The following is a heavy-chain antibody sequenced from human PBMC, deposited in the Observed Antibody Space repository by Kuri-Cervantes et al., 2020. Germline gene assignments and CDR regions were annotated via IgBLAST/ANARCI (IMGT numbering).Heavy chain of an antibody. J-gene: IGHJ4*02. CDR2: IYYSGST. V-gene: IGHV4-30-4*01. D-gene: IGHD6-19*01. Sequence: LRLSCTVSGGSISSGDYYWSWIRQPPGKGLEWIGYIYYSGSTYYNPSLKSRVTISVDTSKTQFSLKLSSVTAADTAIYYCARLYRSGWYYFDYWGQGTLVTVSS. CDR3: ARLYRSGWYYFDY. CDR1: GGSISSGDYY.